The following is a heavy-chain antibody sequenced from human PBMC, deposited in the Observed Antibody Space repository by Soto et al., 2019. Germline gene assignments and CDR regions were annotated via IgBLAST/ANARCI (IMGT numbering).Heavy chain of an antibody. D-gene: IGHD3-10*01. J-gene: IGHJ4*02. Sequence: QSGVSLRLSCTASGFTFGDYAMSWVRQAPGKGLEWVGFIRTKAYGGTPEYAASVIGRFTMSRDDSKSIAYLQMNSLKTEDTAVYYCTRDQFVGRLSKFDFWGQGTLVTVSS. V-gene: IGHV3-49*04. CDR3: TRDQFVGRLSKFDF. CDR2: IRTKAYGGTP. CDR1: GFTFGDYA.